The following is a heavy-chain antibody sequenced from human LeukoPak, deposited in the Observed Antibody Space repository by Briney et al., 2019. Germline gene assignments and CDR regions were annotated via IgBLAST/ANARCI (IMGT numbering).Heavy chain of an antibody. Sequence: GGSLRLSCAASGFTVSGYAMHWVRQAPGKGLEWVAVISYDGSNEYYADSVKGLFTISRDDAKNSLYLQMNSLRAEDTAVYYCAREGSDAFDIWGQGTMVTVSS. CDR1: GFTVSGYA. CDR2: ISYDGSNE. J-gene: IGHJ3*02. V-gene: IGHV3-30-3*01. CDR3: AREGSDAFDI.